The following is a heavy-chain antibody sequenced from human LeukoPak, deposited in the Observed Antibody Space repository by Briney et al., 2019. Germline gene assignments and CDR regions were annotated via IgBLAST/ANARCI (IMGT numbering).Heavy chain of an antibody. Sequence: SETLSLTCAVYGGSFSGYYWSWIRQPPGKGLEWIGEINHSGSTNYNPSLKSRVTISVDTSKNQFSLKLSSVTAADTAVYYCARGRGYYDSLTGYLDYWGQGTLVTVSS. CDR2: INHSGST. CDR1: GGSFSGYY. V-gene: IGHV4-34*01. D-gene: IGHD3-9*01. CDR3: ARGRGYYDSLTGYLDY. J-gene: IGHJ4*02.